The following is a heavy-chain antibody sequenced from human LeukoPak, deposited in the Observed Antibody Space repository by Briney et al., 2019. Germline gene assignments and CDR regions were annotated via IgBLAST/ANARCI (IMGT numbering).Heavy chain of an antibody. CDR1: GFTFSSYA. D-gene: IGHD5-12*01. V-gene: IGHV3-30-3*01. CDR2: ISYDGSNK. Sequence: GGSLRLSCAASGFTFSSYAMDWVRQAPGKGLEWVAVISYDGSNKYYADSVKGRFTISRDNSKNTLYLQMNSLRTEDAAVYYCARPYGGYVDYYFDYWGQGTLVTVSS. J-gene: IGHJ4*02. CDR3: ARPYGGYVDYYFDY.